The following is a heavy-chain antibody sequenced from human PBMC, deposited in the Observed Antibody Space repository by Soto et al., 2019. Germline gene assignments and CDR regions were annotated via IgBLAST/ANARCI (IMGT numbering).Heavy chain of an antibody. CDR1: GFPFSDHY. V-gene: IGHV3-72*01. CDR3: ARGGKGTPFDY. D-gene: IGHD1-1*01. CDR2: SRNKADSYTT. Sequence: PWGCLRLSCVPSGFPFSDHYMDWVRHASWKGLEWAGRSRNKADSYTTAYAASVQGRFTILRDDSKNSLYLQMNILKTEDTAVYFCARGGKGTPFDYWGQGTLVTV. J-gene: IGHJ4*02.